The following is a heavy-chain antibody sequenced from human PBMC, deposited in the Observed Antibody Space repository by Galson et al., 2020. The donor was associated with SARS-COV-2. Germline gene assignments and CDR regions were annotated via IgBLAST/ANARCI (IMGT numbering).Heavy chain of an antibody. CDR3: ARDYGSGSYAFDI. CDR2: IRNDGRDK. CDR1: GFTFSRHG. J-gene: IGHJ3*02. Sequence: GGSLRLSCAASGFTFSRHGMHWVRQAPGKGLEWVAFIRNDGRDKYFADSVKGRFTMSRDNSKNTLYLQMNSLRPEDTAVYYCARDYGSGSYAFDIWGQGTMVTVSS. D-gene: IGHD3-10*01. V-gene: IGHV3-30*02.